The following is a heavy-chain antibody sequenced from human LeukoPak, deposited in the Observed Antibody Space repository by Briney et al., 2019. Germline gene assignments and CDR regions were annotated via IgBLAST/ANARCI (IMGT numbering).Heavy chain of an antibody. Sequence: PGGSLRLSCAASGFTFSSYSMNWVRQAPGKGLEWVSEIYSDGGTYYAASVKGRFSISRDNSKNTVYLQMSSLRAEDTAIYYCARELREHGVFDIWGQGTMVTVSS. D-gene: IGHD1-26*01. CDR2: IYSDGGT. CDR3: ARELREHGVFDI. J-gene: IGHJ3*02. V-gene: IGHV3-53*01. CDR1: GFTFSSYS.